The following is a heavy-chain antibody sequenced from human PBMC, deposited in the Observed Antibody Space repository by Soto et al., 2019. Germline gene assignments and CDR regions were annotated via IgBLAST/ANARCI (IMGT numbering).Heavy chain of an antibody. CDR1: GFTFSSYW. J-gene: IGHJ4*02. V-gene: IGHV3-74*01. Sequence: EVQLVESGGGLVQPGGSLRLSCAASGFTFSSYWMHWVRQAPGKGLVWVSRINSDGSRTSYADSAKGRFTISRDNAKNTLYLLMNSLRAEDTAVYYCARGDGDYYDGNGYLGRHWGQGTLVTVSS. D-gene: IGHD3-22*01. CDR3: ARGDGDYYDGNGYLGRH. CDR2: INSDGSRT.